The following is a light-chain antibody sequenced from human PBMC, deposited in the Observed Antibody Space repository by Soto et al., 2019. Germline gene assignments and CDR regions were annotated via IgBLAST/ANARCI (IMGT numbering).Light chain of an antibody. V-gene: IGKV3-20*01. CDR1: QRFGSSN. CDR3: QQYGSSGT. CDR2: STS. J-gene: IGKJ1*01. Sequence: EIVLTQSPGTRSLSPGERGTLSCRASQRFGSSNLAWYQQKSGQAPRLLIYSTSSRATGIPDRFSGSGSGTDFTLTISRLEPEDFAVYYCQQYGSSGTFGQGTKVDIK.